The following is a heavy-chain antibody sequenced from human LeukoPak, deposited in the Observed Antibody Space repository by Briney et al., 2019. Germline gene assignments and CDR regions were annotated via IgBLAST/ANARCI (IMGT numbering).Heavy chain of an antibody. D-gene: IGHD4-23*01. V-gene: IGHV1-24*01. CDR3: ATDLDDYGGNT. CDR2: FDPEDGEI. Sequence: ASVKVSCKVSGYTLTELSMHWVRQAPGKGLEWVGGFDPEDGEIIYAQKFQGRVTMTEDTSTDTTYMELSGLRSEDTAVYYCATDLDDYGGNTWGQGTLVTVSS. CDR1: GYTLTELS. J-gene: IGHJ5*02.